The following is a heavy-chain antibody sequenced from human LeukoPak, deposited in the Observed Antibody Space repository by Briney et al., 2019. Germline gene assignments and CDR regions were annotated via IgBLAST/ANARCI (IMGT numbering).Heavy chain of an antibody. V-gene: IGHV3-74*01. CDR2: INSDGSST. D-gene: IGHD5-18*01. CDR3: AKDGGYSYADAFDI. J-gene: IGHJ3*02. CDR1: GFTFSSYW. Sequence: GGSLRLSCAASGFTFSSYWMHWVRQAPGKGLVWVSRINSDGSSTSYADSVKGRFTFSRDNSKNTLYLQMNSLRAEDTAVYYCAKDGGYSYADAFDIWGQGTMVTVSS.